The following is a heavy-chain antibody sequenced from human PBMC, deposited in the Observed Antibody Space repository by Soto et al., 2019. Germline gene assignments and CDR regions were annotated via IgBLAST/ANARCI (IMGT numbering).Heavy chain of an antibody. D-gene: IGHD3-10*01. CDR1: GFTFSTYW. J-gene: IGHJ4*02. CDR2: INYDGSST. CDR3: TRGPRPTSVGTGAY. V-gene: IGHV3-74*01. Sequence: LRLSCAASGFTFSTYWMHWVRQAPGKGLVWVSRINYDGSSTDYADSVKGRFTISRDNAKNTLYLQMNTLTAEDTAVYYCTRGPRPTSVGTGAYWGQGTLVTVSS.